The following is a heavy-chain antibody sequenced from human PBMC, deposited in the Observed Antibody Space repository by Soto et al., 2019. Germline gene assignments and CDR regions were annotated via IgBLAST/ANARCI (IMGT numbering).Heavy chain of an antibody. V-gene: IGHV4-59*01. Sequence: SETLSLTCTVSGGSISSYYWSWIRQPPGKGLEWIGYIYYSGSTNYNPSLKSRVTISVDTSKNQFSLKLSSVTAADTAVYYCARDMTMSGYYYGMDVWGQGTTVPVS. J-gene: IGHJ6*02. CDR3: ARDMTMSGYYYGMDV. D-gene: IGHD3-10*02. CDR1: GGSISSYY. CDR2: IYYSGST.